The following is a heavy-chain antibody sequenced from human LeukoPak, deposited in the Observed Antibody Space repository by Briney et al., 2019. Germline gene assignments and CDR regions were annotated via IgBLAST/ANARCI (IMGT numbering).Heavy chain of an antibody. CDR2: ISGSGGST. CDR3: AKSLEVTMVRGVILDY. D-gene: IGHD3-10*01. CDR1: GFTFSSYA. J-gene: IGHJ4*02. V-gene: IGHV3-23*01. Sequence: GGSLRLSCAASGFTFSSYAMSWVRQAPGKGLEWVSAISGSGGSTYYADSVKGRFTISRDNSKNTLYLQMNSLRAEDTAVYYCAKSLEVTMVRGVILDYWGQGTLVTVSS.